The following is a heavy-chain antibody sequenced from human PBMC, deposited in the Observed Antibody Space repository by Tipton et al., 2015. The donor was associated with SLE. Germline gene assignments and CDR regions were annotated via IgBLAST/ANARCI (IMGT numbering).Heavy chain of an antibody. CDR3: ARFLEWTGGDF. J-gene: IGHJ4*02. CDR1: GASITSHY. V-gene: IGHV4-59*08. D-gene: IGHD3-3*01. Sequence: TLSLTCTVSGASITSHYWHWIRQPPGKGLEWIGYIYYSGTTNYNPSLKSRVTMSVDTTKNQFSLNLRSVTAADTAVYFCARFLEWTGGDFWGRGMLVTVSS. CDR2: IYYSGTT.